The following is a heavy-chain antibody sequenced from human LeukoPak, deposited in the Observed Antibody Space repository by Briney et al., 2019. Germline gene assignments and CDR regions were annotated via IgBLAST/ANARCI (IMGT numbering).Heavy chain of an antibody. Sequence: SETLSLTCAVYGGSFSGYYWSWIRQHPGKGLEWIGYIYYSGSTYYNPSLKSRVTISVDTSKNQFSLKLSSVTAADTDVYYCASNWNYEHYFDYWGQGTLVTVSS. CDR2: IYYSGST. J-gene: IGHJ4*02. D-gene: IGHD1-7*01. CDR3: ASNWNYEHYFDY. V-gene: IGHV4-31*11. CDR1: GGSFSGYY.